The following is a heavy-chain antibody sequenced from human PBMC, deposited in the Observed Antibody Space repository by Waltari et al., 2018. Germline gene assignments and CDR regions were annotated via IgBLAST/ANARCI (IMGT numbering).Heavy chain of an antibody. V-gene: IGHV4-59*01. CDR1: GGSITSDY. CDR3: ARGHSTGWYLSH. J-gene: IGHJ1*01. D-gene: IGHD6-19*01. CDR2: HYHSGTT. Sequence: QVQLMESGPGLVRPSETLSLTCNVSGGSITSDYWSWVRQPPGKGLEWVGYHYHSGTTTYTHSLRSRVSISVDTSKTQFSLKLKYVTAADTAVYYCARGHSTGWYLSHWGRGALVTVSS.